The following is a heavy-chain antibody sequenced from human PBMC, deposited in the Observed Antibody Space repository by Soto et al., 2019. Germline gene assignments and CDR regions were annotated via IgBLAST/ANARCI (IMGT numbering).Heavy chain of an antibody. CDR2: IYYSGST. Sequence: PSPTLSLTCNVSGGSISSSRYYWGWIRQAPVKVLEWIGSIYYSGSTYYNPSLKSRVTISVHTSNNQFSLKMNSVPAADTAVYYCARGVIAPPRYYDAWGQRPLDNVS. CDR3: ARGVIAPPRYYDA. CDR1: GGSISSSRYY. J-gene: IGHJ5*02. V-gene: IGHV4-39*07. D-gene: IGHD2-8*01.